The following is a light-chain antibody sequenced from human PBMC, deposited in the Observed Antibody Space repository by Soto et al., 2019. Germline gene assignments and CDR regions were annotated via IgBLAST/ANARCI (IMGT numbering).Light chain of an antibody. V-gene: IGKV4-1*01. CDR3: QQYYSTPLT. Sequence: DILRTHSPDSLAVSLGERATINCKSSQSGLYRSHSKHDLAWYQQKLGQPPKLPSYWAPTRESGVPDRFSGSGSGTHLALTISSLHAEDVAVYSCQQYYSTPLTSGGGTKVDIK. CDR2: WAP. CDR1: QSGLYRSHSKHD. J-gene: IGKJ4*01.